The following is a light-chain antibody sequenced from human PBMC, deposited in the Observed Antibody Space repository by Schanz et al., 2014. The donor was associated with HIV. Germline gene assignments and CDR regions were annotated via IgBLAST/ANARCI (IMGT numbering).Light chain of an antibody. CDR3: QQSYSTLPLT. Sequence: DIQMTQSPSTLSASVGDGVTITCRASQYISRWLAWYQQKPGQAPHLLIYQASTLQTGVSSRFSGSGSGTDFTLTISSLQPEDFATYYCQQSYSTLPLTFGGGTKVEI. CDR1: QYISRW. J-gene: IGKJ4*01. V-gene: IGKV1-39*01. CDR2: QAS.